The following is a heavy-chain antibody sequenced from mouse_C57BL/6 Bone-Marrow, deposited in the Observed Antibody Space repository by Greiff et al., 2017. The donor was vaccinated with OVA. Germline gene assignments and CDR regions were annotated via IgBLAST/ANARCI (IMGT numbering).Heavy chain of an antibody. CDR3: ASPDGYFPLAY. D-gene: IGHD2-3*01. CDR1: GYTFTGYW. CDR2: ILPGSGST. Sequence: QVQLKQSGAELMKPGASVKLSCKATGYTFTGYWIEWVKQRPGHGLEWIGEILPGSGSTNYNEKFKGKATFTADTSSNTAYMQLSSLTTEDSAIYYCASPDGYFPLAYWGQGTLVTVSA. J-gene: IGHJ3*01. V-gene: IGHV1-9*01.